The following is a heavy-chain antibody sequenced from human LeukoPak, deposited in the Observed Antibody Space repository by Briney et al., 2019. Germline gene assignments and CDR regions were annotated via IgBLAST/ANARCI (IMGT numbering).Heavy chain of an antibody. V-gene: IGHV3-21*01. J-gene: IGHJ4*02. D-gene: IGHD6-13*01. CDR3: VRGTDITATGSDF. CDR1: GFTFSIYA. CDR2: ISSSSSYI. Sequence: GGSLRLSCAASGFTFSIYAMNWVRQAPGKGLEWVSSISSSSSYIYYADSMKGRFTISRDDAKNSLYLQMSSLRAEDTAVYYCVRGTDITATGSDFWGQGTLVTVSS.